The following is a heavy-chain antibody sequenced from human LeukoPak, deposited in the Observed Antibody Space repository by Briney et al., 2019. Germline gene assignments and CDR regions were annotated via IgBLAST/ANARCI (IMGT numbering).Heavy chain of an antibody. V-gene: IGHV1-24*01. J-gene: IGHJ3*02. CDR1: GYTLTELP. Sequence: ASVKVSCKVSGYTLTELPMHWVRQAPGKGLEWMGGFDPEDGETIYAQKFQGRVTMTEDTSTDTAYMELSSLRSEDTAVYYCATLHGDYELGAFDIWGQGTMVTVSS. D-gene: IGHD4-17*01. CDR3: ATLHGDYELGAFDI. CDR2: FDPEDGET.